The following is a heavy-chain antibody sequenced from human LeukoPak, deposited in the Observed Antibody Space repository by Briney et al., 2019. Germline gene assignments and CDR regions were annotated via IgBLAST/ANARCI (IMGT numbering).Heavy chain of an antibody. CDR3: ARGPWGFWYFDL. J-gene: IGHJ2*01. Sequence: PSETLCLTCTVSGGSISSYYWSWIRPPLGKGLWWIGSIYYSVSTNYNPSLTSRVTISVDTSKNQLSLNLRSVTAADTAVYYCARGPWGFWYFDLWGRGTLVTVSS. CDR1: GGSISSYY. V-gene: IGHV4-59*01. D-gene: IGHD7-27*01. CDR2: IYYSVST.